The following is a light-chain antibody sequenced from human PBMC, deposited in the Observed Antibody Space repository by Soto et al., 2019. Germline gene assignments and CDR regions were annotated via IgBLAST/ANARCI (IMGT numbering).Light chain of an antibody. V-gene: IGKV1-27*01. CDR1: QDIRKY. CDR2: GAS. Sequence: DIRMTQSPSSLSASVGDRVTITCRASQDIRKYVAWYQQKSGKVPQVLIYGASTLQSGVPSRFSGSGSGTEFSLIISNLQPEDAATYYCQMCDSAHALTFGGGTRVEIK. CDR3: QMCDSAHALT. J-gene: IGKJ4*01.